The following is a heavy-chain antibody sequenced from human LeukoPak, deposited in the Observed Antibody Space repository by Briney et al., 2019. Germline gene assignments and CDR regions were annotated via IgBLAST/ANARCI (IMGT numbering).Heavy chain of an antibody. D-gene: IGHD3-22*01. V-gene: IGHV3-15*01. Sequence: GGSLRLSCAASGFTFSNAWMNWVRQAPGKGLEWVGRIKSNTDGGTTDYAAPVKGRFTISRDDSKNMLYLQVNSLKTEDTAVYYCRYYDSSGYRVYWGQGTLVTVSS. CDR1: GFTFSNAW. CDR2: IKSNTDGGTT. J-gene: IGHJ4*02. CDR3: RYYDSSGYRVY.